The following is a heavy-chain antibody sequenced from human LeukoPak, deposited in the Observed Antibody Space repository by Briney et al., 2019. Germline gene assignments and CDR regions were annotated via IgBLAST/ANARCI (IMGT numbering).Heavy chain of an antibody. J-gene: IGHJ4*02. D-gene: IGHD6-13*01. CDR2: INHSGST. CDR3: ARQGLRGSPKYSSSSN. Sequence: SETLSLTCAVYGGSFSGYYWSWIRQPPGKGLEWIGEINHSGSTNYNPSLKSRVTISVDTSKSQFSLKLSSVTAADTAVYYCARQGLRGSPKYSSSSNWGQGTLVTVSS. CDR1: GGSFSGYY. V-gene: IGHV4-34*01.